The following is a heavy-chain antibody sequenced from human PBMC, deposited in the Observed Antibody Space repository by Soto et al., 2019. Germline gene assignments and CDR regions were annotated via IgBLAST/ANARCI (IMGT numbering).Heavy chain of an antibody. CDR3: SVEDIVVVVAAHDAFDI. Sequence: GGSLRLSCAASGFTFSNAWMSWVRQAPGKGLEWVGRIKSKTDGGTTDYAVPVKGRFTISRDDSKNTRYLQMNSLKTEDTAVYYCSVEDIVVVVAAHDAFDIWGQGTMVTVSS. V-gene: IGHV3-15*01. CDR2: IKSKTDGGTT. J-gene: IGHJ3*02. D-gene: IGHD2-15*01. CDR1: GFTFSNAW.